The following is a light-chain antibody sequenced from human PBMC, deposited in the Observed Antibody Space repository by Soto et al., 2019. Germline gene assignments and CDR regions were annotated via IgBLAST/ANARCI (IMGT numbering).Light chain of an antibody. Sequence: QSALTQPASVSGSPGQSITISCTGTSSDVGAYNYVSWYQQHPDKAPKLMIYEVSNRPSGLSNRFSGSKSVNTASLTISGLQAEDEADYYCTSYTSSSSWVFGGGTKLTVL. CDR3: TSYTSSSSWV. V-gene: IGLV2-14*01. J-gene: IGLJ3*02. CDR2: EVS. CDR1: SSDVGAYNY.